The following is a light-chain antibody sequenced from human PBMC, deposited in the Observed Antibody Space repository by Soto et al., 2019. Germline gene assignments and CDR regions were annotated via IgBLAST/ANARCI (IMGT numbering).Light chain of an antibody. J-gene: IGKJ4*01. V-gene: IGKV1-12*01. CDR2: GAS. CDR3: QPANNMPLT. Sequence: DVHLTQSPSSVSASVGDRVTITCRASQGVNTWLAWYQKKPGKAPRLLIYGASSLQSGVPLRFSGSGSGTDFTLTISSLQPEDVGHYYCQPANNMPLTFGGGTKVDIK. CDR1: QGVNTW.